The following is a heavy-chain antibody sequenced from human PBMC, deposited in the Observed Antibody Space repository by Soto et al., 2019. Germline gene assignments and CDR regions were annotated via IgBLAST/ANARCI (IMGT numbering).Heavy chain of an antibody. Sequence: SLKISCAASGFTFNTYTRNWVRQAPGKGLEWVSAISGSGGSTYYADSVKGRFTISRDNSKNTLYLQMNSLRAEDTAVYYCAKGATSSWYGGQFDCWGQGTQVTVSS. J-gene: IGHJ4*02. V-gene: IGHV3-23*01. CDR2: ISGSGGST. D-gene: IGHD6-13*01. CDR1: GFTFNTYT. CDR3: AKGATSSWYGGQFDC.